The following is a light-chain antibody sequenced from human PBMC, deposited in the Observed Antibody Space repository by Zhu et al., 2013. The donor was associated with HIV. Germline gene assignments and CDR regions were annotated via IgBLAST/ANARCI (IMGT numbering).Light chain of an antibody. J-gene: IGKJ1*01. CDR3: QQSVISRT. V-gene: IGKV3-20*01. Sequence: EIVLTQSPGTLSLSPGEGATLSSWASQSVSSSYLAWYQQKPAQAPRLLIYGASIRATGIPDRFSGSGSGTDFTLTISRLEPEDFAVYYCQQSVISRTFGQGTKVEIK. CDR2: GAS. CDR1: QSVSSSY.